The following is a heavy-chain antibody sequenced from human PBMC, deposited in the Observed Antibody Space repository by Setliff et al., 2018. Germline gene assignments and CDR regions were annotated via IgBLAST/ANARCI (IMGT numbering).Heavy chain of an antibody. CDR3: VRPRGEPYYYMDV. CDR2: IKQDGSEK. D-gene: IGHD1-1*01. CDR1: GFTFSTYW. V-gene: IGHV3-7*01. J-gene: IGHJ6*03. Sequence: GGSLRLSCAASGFTFSTYWMSWVRQAPGKGLEWVANIKQDGSEKYYVDSVKGRFTISRDNAKNSLYLQMNSLRAEDTAVYYCVRPRGEPYYYMDVWGKGTTVTVSS.